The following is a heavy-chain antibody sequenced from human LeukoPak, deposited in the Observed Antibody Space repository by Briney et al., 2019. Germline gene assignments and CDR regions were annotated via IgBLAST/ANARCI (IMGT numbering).Heavy chain of an antibody. Sequence: GGSLRLSCATSGFTFSSSWMSWVRQAPGKGMECVANIKEDGREKYYVDSVKGRFTISRDNAKNSLYLQMSSLRAEDTAVYYCARGGRPDYWGQGTLVTVSS. V-gene: IGHV3-7*01. J-gene: IGHJ4*02. D-gene: IGHD3-10*01. CDR2: IKEDGREK. CDR1: GFTFSSSW. CDR3: ARGGRPDY.